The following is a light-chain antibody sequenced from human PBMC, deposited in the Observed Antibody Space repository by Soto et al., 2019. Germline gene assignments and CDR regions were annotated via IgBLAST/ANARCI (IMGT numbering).Light chain of an antibody. Sequence: QSVLTQPPSASGSPGQSVTISCTGTSSDVGGYNYVSWYQQHPGKAPKLMIYEVIKRPSGVPDRFSGSKSGNTASLTVSGLQAEDEADYYCGSYAGTSVVFGGGTKLTVL. V-gene: IGLV2-8*01. CDR1: SSDVGGYNY. J-gene: IGLJ2*01. CDR3: GSYAGTSVV. CDR2: EVI.